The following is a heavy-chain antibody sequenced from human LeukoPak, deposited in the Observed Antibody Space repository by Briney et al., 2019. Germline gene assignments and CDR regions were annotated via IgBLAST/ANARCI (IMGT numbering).Heavy chain of an antibody. CDR3: ARISLIRGIIPPFDY. D-gene: IGHD3-10*01. V-gene: IGHV4-39*01. J-gene: IGHJ4*02. CDR1: GASISKSDYY. Sequence: SETLSLTCTVSGASISKSDYYWGWIRQPPGKGLEWIATIYYSGSTYYNPSLKSRFIISVDTSKSQFSLQLSSVTATDTAVYYCARISLIRGIIPPFDYWGQGTLVTVSS. CDR2: IYYSGST.